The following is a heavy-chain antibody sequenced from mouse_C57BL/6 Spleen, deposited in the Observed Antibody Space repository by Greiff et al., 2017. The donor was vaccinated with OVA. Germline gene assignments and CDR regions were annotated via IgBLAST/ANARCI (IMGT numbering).Heavy chain of an antibody. J-gene: IGHJ3*01. CDR3: ARDLYGGAY. Sequence: VQLQQPGAELVKPGASVKLSCKASGYTFTSYWMHWVKQRPGQGLEWIGMIHPNSGSTNYNEKFKSKATLTVDKSSSTAYMQLSSLTSEDSAVYYCARDLYGGAYWGQGTLVTVSA. CDR2: IHPNSGST. D-gene: IGHD1-1*01. CDR1: GYTFTSYW. V-gene: IGHV1-64*01.